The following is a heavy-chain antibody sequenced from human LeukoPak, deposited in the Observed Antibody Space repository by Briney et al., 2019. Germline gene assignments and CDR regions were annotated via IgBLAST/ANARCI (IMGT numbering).Heavy chain of an antibody. V-gene: IGHV3-43*01. CDR2: ISWDGGST. J-gene: IGHJ5*02. CDR3: ARVLAAAGSNWFDP. Sequence: GGSLRLSCAASGFTFDDYTMHWVRQAPGKGLEWVSLISWDGGSTYYADSVKGRFTISRDNAKNSLYLQMNSLRAEDTAVYYCARVLAAAGSNWFDPWGQGTLVTVSS. CDR1: GFTFDDYT. D-gene: IGHD6-13*01.